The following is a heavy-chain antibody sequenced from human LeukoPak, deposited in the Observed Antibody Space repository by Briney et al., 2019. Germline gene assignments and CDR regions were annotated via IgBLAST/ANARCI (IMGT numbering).Heavy chain of an antibody. CDR1: GFTFSSYC. Sequence: GRSLRLSCAASGFTFSSYCMHWVRQAPGKGLEWVAVIWYDGSNKYYADSVKGRFTISRDNSKNTLYLQMNSLRAEDTAVYYCARDLVASSGYWPKGFDAFDIWGQGTMVTVSS. D-gene: IGHD3-22*01. CDR2: IWYDGSNK. V-gene: IGHV3-33*01. CDR3: ARDLVASSGYWPKGFDAFDI. J-gene: IGHJ3*02.